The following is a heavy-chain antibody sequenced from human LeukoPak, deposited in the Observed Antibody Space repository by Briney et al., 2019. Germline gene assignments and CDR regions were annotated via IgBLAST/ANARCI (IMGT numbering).Heavy chain of an antibody. V-gene: IGHV4-59*01. D-gene: IGHD3-3*01. J-gene: IGHJ3*02. Sequence: SETLSLTCTVSGGSISSYYWSWIRQPPGKGLEWIGYIYYSGSTNYNPSLKSRVTISVDTSKNQFSLKLSSVTAADTAVYYCARGILRFPHAFDIWGQGTMDTVSS. CDR1: GGSISSYY. CDR3: ARGILRFPHAFDI. CDR2: IYYSGST.